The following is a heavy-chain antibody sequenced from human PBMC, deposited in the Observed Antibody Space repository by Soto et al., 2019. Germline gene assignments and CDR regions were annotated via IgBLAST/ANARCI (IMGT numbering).Heavy chain of an antibody. CDR2: IIPVFGTA. Sequence: SVKVSCKTSGGTSSSYAVSWVRQAPGQGLEWMGGIIPVFGTARYAQKFQGRVTITADESTSTASMELSGLRSEDTAVYYCTRGHGYNGAYFDYWGQGTLVTVSS. D-gene: IGHD6-25*01. CDR1: GGTSSSYA. V-gene: IGHV1-69*13. CDR3: TRGHGYNGAYFDY. J-gene: IGHJ4*02.